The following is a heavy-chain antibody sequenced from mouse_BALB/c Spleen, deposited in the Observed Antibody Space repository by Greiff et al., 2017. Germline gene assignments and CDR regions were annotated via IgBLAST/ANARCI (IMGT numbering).Heavy chain of an antibody. CDR1: GFTFSSFG. CDR3: ARFGNYGAWFAY. V-gene: IGHV5-17*02. CDR2: ISSGSSTI. Sequence: EVQLVESGGGLVQPGGSRKLSCAASGFTFSSFGMHWVRQAPEKGLEWVAYISSGSSTIYYADTVKGRFTISRDNPKNTLFLQMTSLRSEDTAMYYCARFGNYGAWFAYWGQGTLVTVSA. D-gene: IGHD2-1*01. J-gene: IGHJ3*01.